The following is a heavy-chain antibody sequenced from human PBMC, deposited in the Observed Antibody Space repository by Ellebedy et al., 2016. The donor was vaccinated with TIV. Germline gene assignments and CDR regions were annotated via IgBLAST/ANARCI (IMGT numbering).Heavy chain of an antibody. V-gene: IGHV1-8*01. J-gene: IGHJ3*02. CDR1: GYSFATYG. D-gene: IGHD1-7*01. CDR3: ARDWGTGITLTYGFDI. CDR2: MNPNSGHA. Sequence: ASVKVSXXASGYSFATYGISWVRQAAGQGLEWMGWMNPNSGHAGYAQKFQGRVSMTRDTSISTAHMELSSLRSDDTALYFCARDWGTGITLTYGFDIWGQGTLVTVSS.